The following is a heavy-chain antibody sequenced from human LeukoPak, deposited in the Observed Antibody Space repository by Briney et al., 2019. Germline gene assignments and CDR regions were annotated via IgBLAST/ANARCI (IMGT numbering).Heavy chain of an antibody. CDR1: GFTFSSYW. CDR3: ARNADYGDSNPFDY. V-gene: IGHV3-74*01. J-gene: IGHJ4*02. Sequence: GGSLRLSCTASGFTFSSYWMHWVRQAPGKGLVWVSRINSDGSSTNYADSVKGRFTISRDNAKNTLYLQMNSLRAKDTAVYYCARNADYGDSNPFDYWGQGTLVTVSS. CDR2: INSDGSST. D-gene: IGHD4-17*01.